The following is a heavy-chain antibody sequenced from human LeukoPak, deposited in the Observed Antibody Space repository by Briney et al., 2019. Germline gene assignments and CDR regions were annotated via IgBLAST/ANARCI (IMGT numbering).Heavy chain of an antibody. CDR3: ARDGTTVAPNFDY. J-gene: IGHJ4*02. D-gene: IGHD4-23*01. CDR2: ISSSSSYI. CDR1: GFTFSSYS. Sequence: GGSLRLSCAASGFTFSSYSMNWVRQAPGKGLEWVSSISSSSSYIYYADSVKGRFTIPRDNAKNSLYLQMNTLRAEDTAVYYCARDGTTVAPNFDYWGQGTLVTVSS. V-gene: IGHV3-21*01.